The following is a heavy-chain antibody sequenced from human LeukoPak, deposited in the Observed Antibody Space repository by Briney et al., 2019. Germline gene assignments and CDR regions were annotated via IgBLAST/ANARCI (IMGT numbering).Heavy chain of an antibody. CDR3: AILLRDAEIYEF. CDR1: GFTFSRYW. Sequence: GGSLRLSCAASGFTFSRYWMSWVRQAPGKGLEWVASINQDESAKCYVDNVKGRVTISRDNAMNSLFLQLNSLRSEDTAFYYCAILLRDAEIYEFWGHGALVTVSS. CDR2: INQDESAK. J-gene: IGHJ4*01. D-gene: IGHD2-15*01. V-gene: IGHV3-7*02.